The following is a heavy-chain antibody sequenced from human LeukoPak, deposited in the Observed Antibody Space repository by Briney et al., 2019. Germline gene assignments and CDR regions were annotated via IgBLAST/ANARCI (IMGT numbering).Heavy chain of an antibody. CDR1: GGSISNYY. J-gene: IGHJ4*02. D-gene: IGHD5-24*01. V-gene: IGHV4-59*01. CDR3: ARGAMATTPFFDY. CDR2: VYYTGST. Sequence: KSSETLSLTCPVSGGSISNYYYWTWIWQPPGKGLEWIGYVYYTGSTNFNPSLKSRVAMSLDTSRNQFSLKLTSLTAADTAVYYCARGAMATTPFFDYWGQGTLVTVSS.